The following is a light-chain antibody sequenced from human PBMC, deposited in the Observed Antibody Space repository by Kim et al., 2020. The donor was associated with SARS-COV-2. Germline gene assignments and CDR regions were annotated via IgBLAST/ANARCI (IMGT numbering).Light chain of an antibody. V-gene: IGLV2-14*03. Sequence: GQSITLSCTGTSSDIGAYDYVSWFQQHPGKAPKLLIYDVTKRPSGVSNRFSGSTSGYTASLTISGLQAEDEADYYCSSYTTSTTYVFGTGTKVTVL. CDR1: SSDIGAYDY. CDR3: SSYTTSTTYV. CDR2: DVT. J-gene: IGLJ1*01.